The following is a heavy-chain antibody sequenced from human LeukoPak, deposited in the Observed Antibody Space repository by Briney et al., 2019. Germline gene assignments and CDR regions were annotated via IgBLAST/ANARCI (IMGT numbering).Heavy chain of an antibody. D-gene: IGHD6-19*01. CDR3: ARGSAYLIAVAGGIDY. J-gene: IGHJ4*02. V-gene: IGHV7-4-1*02. CDR1: GYTFTSYD. Sequence: GASVKVSCKASGYTFTSYDINWVRQATGQGLEWMGWINTNTGNPTYAQGFTGRFVFSLDTSVSTAYLQISSLKAEDTAVYYCARGSAYLIAVAGGIDYWGQGTLVTVSS. CDR2: INTNTGNP.